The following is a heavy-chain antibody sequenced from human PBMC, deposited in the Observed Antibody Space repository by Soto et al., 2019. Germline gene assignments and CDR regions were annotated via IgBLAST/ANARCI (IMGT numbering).Heavy chain of an antibody. Sequence: GGSLRLSCAASGFTFSTYWMDWVRQTPGKVLEWVANINQDGSEKNYVDSVKVRFTIYRDNAKNSLYLQMSSLTAEDSALYYCSRSLNSWGQGTLVTVSS. CDR1: GFTFSTYW. V-gene: IGHV3-7*01. CDR3: SRSLNS. J-gene: IGHJ4*02. CDR2: INQDGSEK.